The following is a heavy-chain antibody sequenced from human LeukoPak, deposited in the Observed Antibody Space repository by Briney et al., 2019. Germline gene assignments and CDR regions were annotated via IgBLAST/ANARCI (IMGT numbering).Heavy chain of an antibody. J-gene: IGHJ4*02. D-gene: IGHD5-18*01. V-gene: IGHV3-21*01. CDR3: AKWSDTGMAEIDY. Sequence: PGGSLRLSCAASGFTFSSYSMNWVRQAPGKGLEWVSSISSSSSYIYYADLVKGRFTISRDNAKNSLYLQMNSLRAEDTAVYYCAKWSDTGMAEIDYWGQGTLVIVSS. CDR2: ISSSSSYI. CDR1: GFTFSSYS.